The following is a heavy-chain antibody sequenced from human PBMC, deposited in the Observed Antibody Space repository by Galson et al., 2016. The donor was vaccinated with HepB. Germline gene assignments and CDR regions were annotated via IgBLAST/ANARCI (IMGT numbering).Heavy chain of an antibody. D-gene: IGHD4-17*01. CDR2: IWYDGSNK. J-gene: IGHJ4*02. CDR3: ARDDDYGDYPRFDY. Sequence: SLRLSCAASGFTFSRYGMHWVRQAPGKGLEWVAVIWYDGSNKYYADSVKGRFTISRDNSKDTQYLQMNSLRAEDTAVYYCARDDDYGDYPRFDYWGQGTLVTVSS. CDR1: GFTFSRYG. V-gene: IGHV3-33*01.